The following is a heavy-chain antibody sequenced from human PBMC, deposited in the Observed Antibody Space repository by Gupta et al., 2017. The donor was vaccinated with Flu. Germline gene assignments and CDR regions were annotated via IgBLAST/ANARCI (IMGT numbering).Heavy chain of an antibody. J-gene: IGHJ5*02. CDR3: GRDHKAGAGYNWFDP. V-gene: IGHV3-7*04. Sequence: EVQLVASGGGLVQPGGSLRLSCAASGLPFSSYWMSWVRQAPGKGLEWVANIKQDGSEKYYVDSGKGRFTISRDKAKNSLYMEMNRLRAEDKAVYYCGRDHKAGAGYNWFDPRCQGTLVTVCS. D-gene: IGHD3-10*01. CDR2: IKQDGSEK. CDR1: GLPFSSYW.